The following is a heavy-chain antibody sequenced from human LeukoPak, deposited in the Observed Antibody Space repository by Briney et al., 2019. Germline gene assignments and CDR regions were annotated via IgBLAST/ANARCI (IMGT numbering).Heavy chain of an antibody. V-gene: IGHV1-18*01. D-gene: IGHD6-19*01. J-gene: IGHJ4*02. CDR3: ARDSLAVPGTRVDY. Sequence: ASVKVSCKASGYTFTSYGITWVRQAPGQGLEWMGWISVYNGNTNYAQKFQGRVTMTTDTSTSTAYMELRSLSSDDTAVYYCARDSLAVPGTRVDYWGQGTLVTVSS. CDR2: ISVYNGNT. CDR1: GYTFTSYG.